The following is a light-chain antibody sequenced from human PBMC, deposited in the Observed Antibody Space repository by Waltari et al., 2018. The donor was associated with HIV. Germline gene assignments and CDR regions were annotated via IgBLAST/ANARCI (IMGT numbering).Light chain of an antibody. CDR3: QQYGSSRWK. J-gene: IGKJ1*01. CDR2: GAS. Sequence: ELVLTQSPGPLSLSPVDRATLSCTASQTISDNNLVWYQQKPSQSPRLPMFGASNRPTGIPDRFSGGGYGTDFTLTINRLGPEDFAMYCCQQYGSSRWKFGPGTQVEIK. CDR1: QTISDNN. V-gene: IGKV3-20*01.